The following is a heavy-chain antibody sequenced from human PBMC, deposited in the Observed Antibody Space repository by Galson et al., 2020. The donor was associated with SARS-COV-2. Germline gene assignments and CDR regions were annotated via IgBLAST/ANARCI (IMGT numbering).Heavy chain of an antibody. J-gene: IGHJ6*02. CDR3: ARDQVAGTDYGMDV. D-gene: IGHD6-19*01. CDR1: GFTFSSSA. V-gene: IGHV3-30-3*01. CDR2: IAYDGSND. Sequence: GESLKISCAASGFTFSSSAMYWVRQAPGKGLEWVAVIAYDGSNDHYADSVKGRFTISRDNSRNTVYLEMKSLRVEDTGVYYCARDQVAGTDYGMDVWGQGTTVTVSS.